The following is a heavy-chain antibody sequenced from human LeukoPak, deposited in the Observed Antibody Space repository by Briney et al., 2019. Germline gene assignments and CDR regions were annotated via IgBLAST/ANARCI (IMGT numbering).Heavy chain of an antibody. CDR1: GFTFSSYA. V-gene: IGHV3-23*01. CDR3: AKVPPGIFGVGRSWDYFDY. Sequence: HPRGSLRLSCAASGFTFSSYAMSWVRQAPGKGLEWVSAISGSGGSTYYADSVKGRFTISRDNSKNTLYLQMNSLRAEDTAVYYCAKVPPGIFGVGRSWDYFDYWGQGTLVTVSS. J-gene: IGHJ4*02. CDR2: ISGSGGST. D-gene: IGHD3-3*01.